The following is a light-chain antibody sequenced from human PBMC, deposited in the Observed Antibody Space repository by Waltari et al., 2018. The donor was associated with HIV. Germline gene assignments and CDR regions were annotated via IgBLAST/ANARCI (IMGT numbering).Light chain of an antibody. CDR1: SSAVGSYNY. J-gene: IGLJ3*02. Sequence: QSSLTQPRSVSGSPGQSVTISCSGTSSAVGSYNYVSWYQQHPGKAPNVMIYDVSKRPSGVPDRFSGSKSGKTASLAISGLQAEDEADYYCCSYAGMYTWVFGGGTKLTVL. CDR3: CSYAGMYTWV. CDR2: DVS. V-gene: IGLV2-11*01.